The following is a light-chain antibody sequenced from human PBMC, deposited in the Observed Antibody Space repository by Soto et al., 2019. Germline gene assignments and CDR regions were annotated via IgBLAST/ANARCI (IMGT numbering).Light chain of an antibody. Sequence: NFRSSPRVLYSSNNKNYLAWYQQKPGQPPKLLIYWASTRESGVPDRFSGSGSGTDFTLTISSLQAEDVAVYYCQQYYNTPITFGQGTRLEIK. CDR2: WAS. V-gene: IGKV4-1*01. CDR3: QQYYNTPIT. CDR1: PRVLYSSNNKNY. J-gene: IGKJ5*01.